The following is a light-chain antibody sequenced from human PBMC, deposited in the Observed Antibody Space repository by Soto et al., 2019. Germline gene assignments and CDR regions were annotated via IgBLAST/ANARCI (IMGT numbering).Light chain of an antibody. V-gene: IGKV3-20*01. CDR1: QSVTSRY. Sequence: IVLTPSPCNPSLSPGERATLSCRATQSVTSRYFAWYQQKPGQAPRLLIYGASSRATGIPDRFSGSGSGTDFTLTISRLEPEDFAIYYCHQYGSSPSTFGQGTKVDIK. CDR2: GAS. CDR3: HQYGSSPST. J-gene: IGKJ1*01.